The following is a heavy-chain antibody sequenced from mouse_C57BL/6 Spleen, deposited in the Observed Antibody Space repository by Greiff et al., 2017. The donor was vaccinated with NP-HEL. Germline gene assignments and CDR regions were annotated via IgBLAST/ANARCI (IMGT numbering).Heavy chain of an antibody. J-gene: IGHJ2*01. V-gene: IGHV1-15*01. D-gene: IGHD1-1*01. CDR3: TRVNYYGSIFDY. CDR1: GYTFTDYE. CDR2: IDPETGGT. Sequence: QVQLQQSGAELVRPGASVTLSCKASGYTFTDYEMHWVKQTPVHGLEWIGAIDPETGGTAYNQKFKGKAILTADKSSSTAYMELRSLTSEDSAVYYCTRVNYYGSIFDYWGQGTTLTVSS.